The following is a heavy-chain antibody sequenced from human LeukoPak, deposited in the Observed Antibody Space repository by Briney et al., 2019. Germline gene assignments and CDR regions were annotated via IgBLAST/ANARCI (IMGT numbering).Heavy chain of an antibody. J-gene: IGHJ5*02. CDR3: ARGGARRWELLYWFDP. V-gene: IGHV4-4*07. D-gene: IGHD1-26*01. Sequence: SETLSLTCTVSGGAISSYYWSWIRQPAGKGLEWIGRIYTSGSTNYNPSLKSRVTMSVDTSKNPFSLKLSSVTAADTAVYYCARGGARRWELLYWFDPWGQGTLVTVSS. CDR2: IYTSGST. CDR1: GGAISSYY.